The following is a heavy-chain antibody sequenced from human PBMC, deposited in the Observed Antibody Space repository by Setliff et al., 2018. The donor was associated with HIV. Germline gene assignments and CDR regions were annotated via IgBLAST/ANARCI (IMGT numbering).Heavy chain of an antibody. D-gene: IGHD3-16*02. CDR2: IKSKTDGGTT. J-gene: IGHJ6*03. CDR3: TTGIMITFGGVIVIPGDYYYMDV. V-gene: IGHV3-15*01. Sequence: GGSLRLSCAASGFTFSHAWMSWVRQAPGKGLEWVGRIKSKTDGGTTDYAAPVKGRFTISRDDSKNTLYLQMNSLKTEDTAVYYCTTGIMITFGGVIVIPGDYYYMDVWGKGTTVTVSS. CDR1: GFTFSHAW.